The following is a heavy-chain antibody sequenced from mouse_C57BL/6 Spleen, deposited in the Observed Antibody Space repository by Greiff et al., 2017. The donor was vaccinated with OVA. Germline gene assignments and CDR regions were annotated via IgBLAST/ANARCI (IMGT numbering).Heavy chain of an antibody. D-gene: IGHD2-5*01. V-gene: IGHV1-19*01. CDR1: GYTFTDYY. Sequence: VQLQQSGPVLVKPGASVKMSCKASGYTFTDYYMNWVKQSHGKSLEWIGVINPYNGGTSYNQKFKGKATLTVDKSSSTAYMELNSLTSEDSAVYYCARFYSNYGGSYFDYWGQGTTLTVSS. CDR3: ARFYSNYGGSYFDY. CDR2: INPYNGGT. J-gene: IGHJ2*01.